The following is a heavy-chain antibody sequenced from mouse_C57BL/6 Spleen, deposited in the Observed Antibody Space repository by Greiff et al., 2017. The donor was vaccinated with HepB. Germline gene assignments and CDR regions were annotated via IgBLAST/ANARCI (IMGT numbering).Heavy chain of an antibody. Sequence: EVKLVESGGDLVKPGGSLKLSCAASGFTFSSYGMSWVRQTPDKRLEWVATISSGGSYTYYPDSVKGRFTISRDNAKNTLYLQMSSLKSEDTAMYYCASFYDGYRYYFDDWGQGTTLTVSS. CDR1: GFTFSSYG. CDR2: ISSGGSYT. CDR3: ASFYDGYRYYFDD. D-gene: IGHD2-3*01. J-gene: IGHJ2*01. V-gene: IGHV5-6*01.